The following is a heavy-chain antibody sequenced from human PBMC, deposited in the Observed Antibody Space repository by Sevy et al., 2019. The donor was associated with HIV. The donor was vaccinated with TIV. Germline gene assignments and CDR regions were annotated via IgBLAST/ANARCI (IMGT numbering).Heavy chain of an antibody. CDR3: ARSREAPTVTTRFWYYYYGMDV. Sequence: GGSLRLSCAASGFTFSTYAMTWVRQAPGKGLEWVSVITISGGSTYYADSVKGRFTISRDNAKNSLYLQMNSLRAEDTAVYYCARSREAPTVTTRFWYYYYGMDVWGQGTTVTVSS. V-gene: IGHV3-23*01. CDR1: GFTFSTYA. J-gene: IGHJ6*02. D-gene: IGHD4-4*01. CDR2: ITISGGST.